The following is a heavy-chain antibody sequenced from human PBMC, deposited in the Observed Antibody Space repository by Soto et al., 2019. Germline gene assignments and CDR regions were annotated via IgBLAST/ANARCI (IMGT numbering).Heavy chain of an antibody. Sequence: QVQLVQCGAEVKRPGASVKVSCKASGYTFTSYGISWVRQAPGQGLEWMGWISGYNGNTNYAQKLQGRVTMTTATSTSTAYMELRSLRSDDTAVYFCARSCVTTVTTRYFQHWGQGTLVTVSS. J-gene: IGHJ1*01. V-gene: IGHV1-18*01. CDR2: ISGYNGNT. D-gene: IGHD4-17*01. CDR3: ARSCVTTVTTRYFQH. CDR1: GYTFTSYG.